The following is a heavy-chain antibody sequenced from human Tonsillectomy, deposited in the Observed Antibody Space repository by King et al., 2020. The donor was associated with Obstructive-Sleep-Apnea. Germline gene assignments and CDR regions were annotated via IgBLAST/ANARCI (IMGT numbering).Heavy chain of an antibody. Sequence: VQLQESGPGLVKPSETLSLTCTVSGGSISSYYWSWIRQPPGKGLEWIGYIYYSGSTNYNPSLTSRVTTSVDTSKNQFSLKLSSVTAADTAVYYCARARGRIAYYFDYWGQGTLVTVSS. CDR1: GGSISSYY. J-gene: IGHJ4*02. CDR3: ARARGRIAYYFDY. CDR2: IYYSGST. D-gene: IGHD3-16*01. V-gene: IGHV4-59*01.